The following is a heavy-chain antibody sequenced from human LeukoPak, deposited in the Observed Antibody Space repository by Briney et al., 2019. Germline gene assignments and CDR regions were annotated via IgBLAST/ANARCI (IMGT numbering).Heavy chain of an antibody. D-gene: IGHD2-21*02. V-gene: IGHV3-23*01. CDR3: AKNRPAVVVTATRFYYFDY. CDR2: ISGSGGST. Sequence: GGSLRLSCAASGFTFTGYAMSWVRQAPGKGLEWVSAISGSGGSTYYADSVKGRFTIPRDNSKNTLYLQMNSLRAEDTAVYYCAKNRPAVVVTATRFYYFDYWGQGTLVTVSS. CDR1: GFTFTGYA. J-gene: IGHJ4*02.